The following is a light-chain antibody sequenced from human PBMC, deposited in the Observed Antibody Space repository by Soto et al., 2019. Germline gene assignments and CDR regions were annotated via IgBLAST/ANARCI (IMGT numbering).Light chain of an antibody. CDR3: GTWDSSLSAGYV. Sequence: QSVLTQPPSVSAAPGQKVTISCSGSSSNIGNNYVSWYQQLPGTAPKLLIYDNNKRPSGIPDRFSGSKSGTSATLGITGLRTGDEADYYCGTWDSSLSAGYVFGTGTSSPS. CDR2: DNN. V-gene: IGLV1-51*01. CDR1: SSNIGNNY. J-gene: IGLJ1*01.